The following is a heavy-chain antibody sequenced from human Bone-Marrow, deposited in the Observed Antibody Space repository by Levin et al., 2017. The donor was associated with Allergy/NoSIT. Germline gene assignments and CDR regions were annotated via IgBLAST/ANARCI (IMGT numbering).Heavy chain of an antibody. Sequence: SETLSLTCTVSGDSVSRNDHYWAWIRQPPGKQLEWIGTIFHSGATYYNPSLKSRVTISIDTSKNQFSLNLISVTAADTALYFCARQEANSWYFAWFDPWGPGTLVTVSS. J-gene: IGHJ5*02. D-gene: IGHD6-13*01. CDR2: IFHSGAT. CDR3: ARQEANSWYFAWFDP. V-gene: IGHV4-39*01. CDR1: GDSVSRNDHY.